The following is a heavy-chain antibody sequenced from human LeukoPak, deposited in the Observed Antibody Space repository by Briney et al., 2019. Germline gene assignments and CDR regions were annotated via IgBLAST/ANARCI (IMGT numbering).Heavy chain of an antibody. D-gene: IGHD3-16*01. J-gene: IGHJ5*02. CDR2: INHSGST. V-gene: IGHV4-34*01. CDR1: GGSFSGYY. CDR3: VRDRGLGRGFDP. Sequence: SETLSLTCAVYGGSFSGYYWSWIRQPPGKGLKWIGEINHSGSTNYNPSLKSRVTISVDTSKNQFSLKLNSVTAADTAFYYCVRDRGLGRGFDPWGQGTMVTVSS.